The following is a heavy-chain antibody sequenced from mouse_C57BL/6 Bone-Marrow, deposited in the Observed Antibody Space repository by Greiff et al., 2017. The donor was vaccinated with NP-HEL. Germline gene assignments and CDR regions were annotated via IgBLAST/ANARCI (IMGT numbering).Heavy chain of an antibody. D-gene: IGHD2-3*01. J-gene: IGHJ2*01. CDR3: ASRDGYYYFDY. Sequence: VQLQQSGPELVKPGASVKISCKASGYTFTDYYMNWVKQSHGKSLEWIGDINPNNGGTSYNQKFKGKATLTVDKSSSTAYMELRSLTSEDSAVYYCASRDGYYYFDYWGQGTTLTVSS. CDR1: GYTFTDYY. CDR2: INPNNGGT. V-gene: IGHV1-26*01.